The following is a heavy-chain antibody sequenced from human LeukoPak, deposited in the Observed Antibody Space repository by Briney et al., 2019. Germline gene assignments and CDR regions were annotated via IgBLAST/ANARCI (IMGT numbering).Heavy chain of an antibody. V-gene: IGHV3-30*02. Sequence: GGSLRLSCAASGFTFSSYGMHWVRQAPGKGLEWVAFIRYDGNIKYYADSVKGRFTNTRDNSKNSLYLQMNSLRAEDTAVYYCAWYYYDSSGYWFDYWGQGTLVTVSS. D-gene: IGHD3-22*01. CDR1: GFTFSSYG. CDR2: IRYDGNIK. CDR3: AWYYYDSSGYWFDY. J-gene: IGHJ4*02.